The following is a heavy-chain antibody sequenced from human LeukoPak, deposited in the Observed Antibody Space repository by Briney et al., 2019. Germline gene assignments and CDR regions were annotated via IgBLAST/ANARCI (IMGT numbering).Heavy chain of an antibody. CDR3: ARAQGTMVRGVIYLPRFDP. D-gene: IGHD3-10*01. Sequence: ASETLSLTCTVSGGSVNNYYWSWIRQPPGKGLEWIGYIFYSGSTNYNPSLKSRVTISVDTSKNQFSLKLSSVTAADTAVYYCARAQGTMVRGVIYLPRFDPWGQGTLVTVSS. J-gene: IGHJ5*02. CDR2: IFYSGST. V-gene: IGHV4-59*02. CDR1: GGSVNNYY.